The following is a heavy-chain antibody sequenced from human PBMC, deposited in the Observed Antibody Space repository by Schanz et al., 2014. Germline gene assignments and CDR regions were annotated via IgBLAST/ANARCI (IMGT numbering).Heavy chain of an antibody. CDR1: GFTFSNYD. D-gene: IGHD3-22*01. CDR2: IGPASDP. Sequence: EVQLVESGGGLVQPGGSLRLSCAASGFTFSNYDMHWVRPDIGKGLEWVSGIGPASDPYYAGSVKGRLTISSDNSKNTLYLQMHSLRTEDTAVYFCAQRYDTSGYSGFDYWGQGTLVTVSS. J-gene: IGHJ4*02. CDR3: AQRYDTSGYSGFDY. V-gene: IGHV3-13*05.